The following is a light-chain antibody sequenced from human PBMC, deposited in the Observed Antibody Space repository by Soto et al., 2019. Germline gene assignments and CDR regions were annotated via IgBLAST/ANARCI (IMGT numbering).Light chain of an antibody. Sequence: QSALTQPPSASGTPGQKVFISCSGSSSNIGGTNYAYWYQQLPGAAPKLLMHSNNLRPSGVPERISGSKFGTAASLAISGLRSEDETVYYCASWDDRLNGPSYVFGTGTKVTVL. J-gene: IGLJ1*01. CDR3: ASWDDRLNGPSYV. V-gene: IGLV1-47*02. CDR2: SNN. CDR1: SSNIGGTNY.